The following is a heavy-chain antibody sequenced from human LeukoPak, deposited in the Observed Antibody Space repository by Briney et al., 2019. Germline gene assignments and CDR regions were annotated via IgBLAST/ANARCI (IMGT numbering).Heavy chain of an antibody. CDR3: ARLHHDSSGYYHVDY. V-gene: IGHV7-4-1*02. CDR1: GYTFTNYA. CDR2: INTNTGNP. J-gene: IGHJ4*02. D-gene: IGHD3-22*01. Sequence: ASVKVSCKASGYTFTNYAMNWVRRAPGQGLEWMGWINTNTGNPTYAQGFTGRFVFSLDTSVSTAYLQISSLKAEDTAVYYCARLHHDSSGYYHVDYWGQGTLVTVSS.